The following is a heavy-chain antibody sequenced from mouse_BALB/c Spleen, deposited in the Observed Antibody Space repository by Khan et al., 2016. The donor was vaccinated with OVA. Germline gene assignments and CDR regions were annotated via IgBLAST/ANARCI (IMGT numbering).Heavy chain of an antibody. CDR1: GFNIKDTY. CDR3: ARDYWDVFAY. CDR2: IDPANSNT. J-gene: IGHJ3*01. V-gene: IGHV14-3*02. D-gene: IGHD4-1*01. Sequence: VQLKQSGAELVKPGASVKLSCTASGFNIKDTYMHWVKKRPEQGLEWIGRIDPANSNTKYDPKFQGKASITADISSNTAYLQLSTLTSEDTAVYYCARDYWDVFAYWGQGTLVTVSA.